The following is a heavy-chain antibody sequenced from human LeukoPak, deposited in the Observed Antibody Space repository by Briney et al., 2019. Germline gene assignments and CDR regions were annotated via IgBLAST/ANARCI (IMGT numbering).Heavy chain of an antibody. J-gene: IGHJ4*02. V-gene: IGHV3-23*01. CDR1: GFTFNNFA. Sequence: GGSLRLSCAASGFTFNNFAMSWVRQAPGKGLEWVSATSSSDAGTYYADSVRGRFTISRDNSKNTLYLQMNSLRAEDAAVYYCAKDPRLDYYFDYWGQGTLVTVSS. CDR2: TSSSDAGT. CDR3: AKDPRLDYYFDY. D-gene: IGHD6-25*01.